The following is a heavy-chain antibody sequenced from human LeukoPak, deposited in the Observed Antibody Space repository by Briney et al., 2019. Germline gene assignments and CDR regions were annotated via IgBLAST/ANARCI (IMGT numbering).Heavy chain of an antibody. Sequence: SETLSLTCTVSSGSISSYYWSWIRQPPGKGLEWIGYIYYSGSTYYNPSLKSRVAISVDTSKNQFSLKLSSVTAADTAAYYCAAALRYFDWYYFDYWGQGTLVPVSS. CDR3: AAALRYFDWYYFDY. J-gene: IGHJ4*02. D-gene: IGHD3-9*01. V-gene: IGHV4-59*01. CDR1: SGSISSYY. CDR2: IYYSGST.